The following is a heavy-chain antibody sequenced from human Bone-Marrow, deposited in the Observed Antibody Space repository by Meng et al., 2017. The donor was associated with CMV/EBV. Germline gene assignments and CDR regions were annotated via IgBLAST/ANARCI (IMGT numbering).Heavy chain of an antibody. J-gene: IGHJ6*02. CDR3: ASSVVPASSDYYYGMDV. D-gene: IGHD2-2*01. V-gene: IGHV4-59*12. CDR2: IYYSGST. Sequence: SETLSLTCTVSGGSISSYYWSWIRQPPGKGLEWIGYIYYSGSTNYNPSLKSRVTISVDTSKNQFSLKLSSVTAADTAVYFCASSVVPASSDYYYGMDVWGQGTTVTVSS. CDR1: GGSISSYY.